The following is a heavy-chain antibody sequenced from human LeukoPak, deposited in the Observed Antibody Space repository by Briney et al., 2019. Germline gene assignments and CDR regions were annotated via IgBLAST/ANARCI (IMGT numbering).Heavy chain of an antibody. J-gene: IGHJ4*02. CDR2: INPSGGST. Sequence: ASVKVSCKASGYTFTGYYMHWVRQALGQGLEWMGIINPSGGSTSYAQKFQGRVTMTRDTSTSTVYMELSSLRSEDTAVYYCAAALITMVRGVMSYWGRGTLVTVSS. D-gene: IGHD3-10*01. V-gene: IGHV1-46*01. CDR3: AAALITMVRGVMSY. CDR1: GYTFTGYY.